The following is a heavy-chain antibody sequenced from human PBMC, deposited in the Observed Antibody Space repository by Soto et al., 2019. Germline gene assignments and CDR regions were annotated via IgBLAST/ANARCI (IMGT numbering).Heavy chain of an antibody. V-gene: IGHV1-69*12. CDR2: IMPIFRAP. D-gene: IGHD2-15*01. CDR3: ASWLKGPDIGNYYYGMDV. Sequence: QVQLVQSGAEVKKPGSSVKVSCKASGGAFSDYAFSWVRQAPGQGLEWLGWIMPIFRAPDYAQKFQGRVTITADEFTRTAYMEMNSLRSEDTAVYYCASWLKGPDIGNYYYGMDVLGQGTTVTVS. CDR1: GGAFSDYA. J-gene: IGHJ6*02.